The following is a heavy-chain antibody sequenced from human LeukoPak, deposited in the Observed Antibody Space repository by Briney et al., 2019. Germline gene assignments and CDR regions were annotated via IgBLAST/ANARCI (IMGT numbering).Heavy chain of an antibody. J-gene: IGHJ4*02. CDR1: GGSISSSSYY. D-gene: IGHD3-22*01. Sequence: SETLSLTCTVSGGSISSSSYYWGWIRQPPGKGLEWIGSIYYSVSTYDNPSLKSRVTISGDTSENQFSLRLSSVTAADTAVYCCARASYSYDISGWVPFDYWGQGTLVTVSS. V-gene: IGHV4-39*07. CDR2: IYYSVST. CDR3: ARASYSYDISGWVPFDY.